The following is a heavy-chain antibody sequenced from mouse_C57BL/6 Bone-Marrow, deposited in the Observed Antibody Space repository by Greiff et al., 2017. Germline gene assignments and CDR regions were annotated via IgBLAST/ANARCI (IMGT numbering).Heavy chain of an antibody. CDR1: GFNIKDDY. CDR2: IDPENGDT. V-gene: IGHV14-4*01. CDR3: TLGPNFDY. Sequence: EVKVVESGAELVRPGASVKLSCTASGFNIKDDYMHWVKQRPEQGLEWIGWIDPENGDTEYASKFQGKATITADTSSNTAYLQLSSLTSEDTAGYYCTLGPNFDYWGQGTTLTVSS. J-gene: IGHJ2*01.